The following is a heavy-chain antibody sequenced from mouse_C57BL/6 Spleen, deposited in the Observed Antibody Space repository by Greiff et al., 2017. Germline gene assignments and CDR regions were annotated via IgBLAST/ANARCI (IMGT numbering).Heavy chain of an antibody. CDR3: ASYYYGSSYDGLAY. D-gene: IGHD1-1*01. CDR1: GYTFTSYW. V-gene: IGHV1-7*01. CDR2: INPSSGYT. Sequence: VQLQQSGAELAKPGASVKLSCKASGYTFTSYWMHWVKQRPGQGLEWIGYINPSSGYTKYNQKFKDKATLTADKSSSTAYMHLSSLTYEDSAVYYCASYYYGSSYDGLAYWGQGTLVTVSA. J-gene: IGHJ3*01.